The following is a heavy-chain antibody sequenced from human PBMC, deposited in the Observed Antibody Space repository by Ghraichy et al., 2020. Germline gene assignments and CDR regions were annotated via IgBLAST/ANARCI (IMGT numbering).Heavy chain of an antibody. J-gene: IGHJ5*02. Sequence: SETLSLTCTVSGGSISSGDYYWNWIRQHPGKGLEWIGYMYYSGSTYYNPSLKSRVTISVDTSKNQFSLKLSSVTAADTAVYSCARQSVLDGALAWGWFDPWGQGTLITVSS. CDR3: ARQSVLDGALAWGWFDP. V-gene: IGHV4-31*03. CDR2: MYYSGST. D-gene: IGHD3/OR15-3a*01. CDR1: GGSISSGDYY.